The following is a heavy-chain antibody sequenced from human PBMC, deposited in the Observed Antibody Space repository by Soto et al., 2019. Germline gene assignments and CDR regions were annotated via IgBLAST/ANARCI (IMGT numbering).Heavy chain of an antibody. CDR2: IIPIFGTA. V-gene: IGHV1-69*13. D-gene: IGHD5-18*01. CDR3: ARAIINVDTAIAPGHWFDP. J-gene: IGHJ5*02. Sequence: ASVKVSCKASGGTFSSYAISWVRQAPGQGLEWMGGIIPIFGTANYAQKFQGRVTITADESTSTAYMELSSLRSEDTAVYYCARAIINVDTAIAPGHWFDPWGQGTLVTVSS. CDR1: GGTFSSYA.